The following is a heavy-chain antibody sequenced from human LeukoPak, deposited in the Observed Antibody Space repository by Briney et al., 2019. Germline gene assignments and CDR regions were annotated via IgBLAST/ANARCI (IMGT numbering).Heavy chain of an antibody. CDR3: ARDIVLVAASLYYFDY. V-gene: IGHV4-39*07. D-gene: IGHD2-8*02. CDR1: GGSISSSSYS. Sequence: SETLSLTCTVSGGSISSSSYSWGWFRQSPGKGLGWIGTIYYSGSTHYNPSLKSRVTISVDTSKNQFSLKLSSVTAADTAVYYCARDIVLVAASLYYFDYWGQGTLVTVSS. J-gene: IGHJ4*02. CDR2: IYYSGST.